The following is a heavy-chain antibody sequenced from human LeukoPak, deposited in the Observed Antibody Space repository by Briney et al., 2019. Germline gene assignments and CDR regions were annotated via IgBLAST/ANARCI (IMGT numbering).Heavy chain of an antibody. CDR3: ARDLSSGSFYYGMDV. V-gene: IGHV4-39*07. J-gene: IGHJ6*02. CDR2: IYYSGST. D-gene: IGHD3-10*01. Sequence: SETLSLTCTVSGGSISSSSYYWGWIRQPPGKGLEWIGSIYYSGSTYYNPSLKSRVTISVDTSKNQFSLKLSSVTAADTAVYYCARDLSSGSFYYGMDVWGQGTTVTVSS. CDR1: GGSISSSSYY.